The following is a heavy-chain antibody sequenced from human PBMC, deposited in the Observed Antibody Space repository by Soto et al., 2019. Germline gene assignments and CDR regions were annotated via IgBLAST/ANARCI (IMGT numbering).Heavy chain of an antibody. Sequence: LSGAASGFTFSSYSMSWVRQAPGKGLEWVSAISGSGGSTYYADSVKGRFTISRDNSKNTLYLQMNSLRAEDTAVYYCAKDRGFWSGHFDCWGQGTRVRVSS. CDR2: ISGSGGST. V-gene: IGHV3-23*01. CDR3: AKDRGFWSGHFDC. J-gene: IGHJ4*02. D-gene: IGHD3-3*01. CDR1: GFTFSSYS.